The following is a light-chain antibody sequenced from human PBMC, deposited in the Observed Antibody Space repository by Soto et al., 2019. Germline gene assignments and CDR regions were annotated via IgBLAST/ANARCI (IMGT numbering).Light chain of an antibody. J-gene: IGLJ2*01. CDR2: DVN. V-gene: IGLV2-14*03. CDR1: SSDIGAYNF. Sequence: QSALTQPASVSGSPGQSITISCTGTSSDIGAYNFVSWYQQHPGKAPKLMLYDVNIRPSGVSNRFSGSKSGNTASLTISGLKAEDEADSYFTSWITSTTMIFGGGTKVTVL. CDR3: TSWITSTTMI.